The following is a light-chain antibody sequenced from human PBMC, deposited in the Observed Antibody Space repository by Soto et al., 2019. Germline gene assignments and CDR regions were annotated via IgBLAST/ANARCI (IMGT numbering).Light chain of an antibody. CDR3: SSYGGNSNYV. J-gene: IGLJ1*01. CDR1: SSDVGLYDY. Sequence: QSALTQPPSASGSPGQSVTISCTGTSSDVGLYDYVSWYQQHPGKVPKLLIYEVTQRPSGVPDRFSGSKSGNTASLTVSGLQAEDEADYYCSSYGGNSNYVFGTGTKVTV. V-gene: IGLV2-8*01. CDR2: EVT.